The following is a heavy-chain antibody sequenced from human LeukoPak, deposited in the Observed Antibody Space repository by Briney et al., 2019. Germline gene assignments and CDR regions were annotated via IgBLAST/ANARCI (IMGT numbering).Heavy chain of an antibody. CDR3: ARGKQIWSYALDL. V-gene: IGHV4-34*01. CDR2: VNHSGST. J-gene: IGHJ3*01. Sequence: KTSETLSLTCTVSGGSISSYYWSWIRQPPGKGLEWIGEVNHSGSTSYNPSLKSRVTISFDTSKTQFSLKLSSLTAADTAMYYCARGKQIWSYALDLWGQGTMVTVSS. CDR1: GGSISSYY. D-gene: IGHD1/OR15-1a*01.